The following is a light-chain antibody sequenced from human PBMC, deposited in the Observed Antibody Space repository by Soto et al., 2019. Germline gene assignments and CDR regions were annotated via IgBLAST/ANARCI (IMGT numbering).Light chain of an antibody. J-gene: IGKJ5*01. V-gene: IGKV1-5*01. CDR1: QSISSW. CDR2: DAS. Sequence: DIQMTQSPSTLSSSVGDRVTITCRASQSISSWFAWYQQKPGKAPKLLIYDASSVESGVPSRFSGSGSGTEFTLTISSLQPDDFATYYCQQYNSYWTFGQGTRLEI. CDR3: QQYNSYWT.